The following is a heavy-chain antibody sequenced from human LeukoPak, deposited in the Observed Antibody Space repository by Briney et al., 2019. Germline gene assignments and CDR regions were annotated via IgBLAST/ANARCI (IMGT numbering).Heavy chain of an antibody. CDR2: ISYDGSNK. CDR3: ARGFDDYGTDRAYDY. D-gene: IGHD4-17*01. V-gene: IGHV3-30*04. J-gene: IGHJ4*02. Sequence: SLRLSCAASGFTLSSYAMHWVRQAPGKGLEWVAVISYDGSNKYYADSVKGRFTISRDNSKNTLYLQMNSMRAEDTAVYYCARGFDDYGTDRAYDYWGQGTLVTVSS. CDR1: GFTLSSYA.